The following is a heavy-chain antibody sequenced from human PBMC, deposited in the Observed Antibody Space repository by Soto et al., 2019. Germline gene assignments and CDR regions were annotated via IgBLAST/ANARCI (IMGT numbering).Heavy chain of an antibody. CDR3: ASRVLPPSSYYYGMDV. D-gene: IGHD2-2*01. J-gene: IGHJ6*02. Sequence: SETLSLTCTVSGGSISSSSYYWGWIRQPPGKGLEWIGSIYYSGSTYYNPSLKSRVTISVDTSKDQFSLKLSFVTAADTAVYYCASRVLPPSSYYYGMDVWGHGTTVTVSS. CDR1: GGSISSSSYY. CDR2: IYYSGST. V-gene: IGHV4-39*01.